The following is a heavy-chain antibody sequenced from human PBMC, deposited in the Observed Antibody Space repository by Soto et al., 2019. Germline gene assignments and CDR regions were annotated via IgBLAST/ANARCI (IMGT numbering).Heavy chain of an antibody. Sequence: EVQLVESGGGLVKPGGSLRLSCVASGFTFSSYTLNWARQAPGKGLEWVSAISSSSSYKYYADSVKGRFIISRDNAQNSLYLQMNSLRAEDTAVYYCATTNLDVWDQGTTVTVSS. CDR1: GFTFSSYT. V-gene: IGHV3-21*01. D-gene: IGHD2-8*01. CDR2: ISSSSSYK. J-gene: IGHJ6*02. CDR3: ATTNLDV.